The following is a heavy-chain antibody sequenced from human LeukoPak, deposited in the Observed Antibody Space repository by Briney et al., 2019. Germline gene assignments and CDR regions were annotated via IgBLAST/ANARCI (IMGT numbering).Heavy chain of an antibody. V-gene: IGHV4-39*07. D-gene: IGHD3-16*02. CDR1: GGSISSSSYY. CDR2: IYYSGST. J-gene: IGHJ4*02. CDR3: ARDYVWGSYRTFDY. Sequence: SETLSLTCTVSGGSISSSSYYWGWIRQPPGNGLEWIGSIYYSGSTYYNPSLKSRVTISVGTSKNQFSLKLSSVTAADTAVYYCARDYVWGSYRTFDYWGQGTLVTVSS.